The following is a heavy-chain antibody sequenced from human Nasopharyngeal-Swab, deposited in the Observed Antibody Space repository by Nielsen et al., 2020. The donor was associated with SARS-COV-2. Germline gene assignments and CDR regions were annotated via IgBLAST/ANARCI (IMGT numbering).Heavy chain of an antibody. D-gene: IGHD5-18*01. J-gene: IGHJ4*02. V-gene: IGHV3-7*03. CDR1: GLTFSGYW. Sequence: GESLKISCAASGLTFSGYWMSWVRQAPGKGLEWVANIKEDGSEKYYVDSVKGRFTISRDNAKNSLYLQMSSLRVEDTAVYYCATACAYNYGPSFDYWGQGTLVTVSS. CDR2: IKEDGSEK. CDR3: ATACAYNYGPSFDY.